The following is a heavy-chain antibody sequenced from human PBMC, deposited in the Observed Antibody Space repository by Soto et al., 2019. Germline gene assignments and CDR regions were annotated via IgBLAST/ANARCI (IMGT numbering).Heavy chain of an antibody. CDR2: IRNKANSYTT. J-gene: IGHJ3*02. V-gene: IGHV3-72*01. Sequence: EVQLVESGGGLVQPGGSLRLSCAVSGFTFSDHYMDWVRQAPGKGLEWVGHIRNKANSYTTEYAASVRGRFTISRDDSKNSLYLHMNSLLIEDMAVDYCATGSGPDYPFDIWGQGTMVTVSS. D-gene: IGHD3-3*01. CDR3: ATGSGPDYPFDI. CDR1: GFTFSDHY.